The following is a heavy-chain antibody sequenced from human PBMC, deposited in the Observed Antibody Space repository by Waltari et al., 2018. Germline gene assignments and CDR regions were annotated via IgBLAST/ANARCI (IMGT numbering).Heavy chain of an antibody. D-gene: IGHD2-2*01. CDR1: GYNFSNYW. J-gene: IGHJ5*02. V-gene: IGHV5-51*01. CDR3: ARHRTRSTLYNWFDP. CDR2: ICPGDSYT. Sequence: EVQLVQSGAEVRRPGESLSISCQGSGYNFSNYWIGWVRQQPGKGLEWMGLICPGDSYTRYSPSFQGQVTISVDKTIKTAYLQWSSLKASDTATYYCARHRTRSTLYNWFDPWGQGTHVSVSS.